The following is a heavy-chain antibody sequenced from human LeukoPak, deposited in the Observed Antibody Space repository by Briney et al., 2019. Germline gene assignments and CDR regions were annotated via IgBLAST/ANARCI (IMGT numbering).Heavy chain of an antibody. CDR2: ISGSGGST. D-gene: IGHD5-12*01. Sequence: GGSLRLSCAASGFTFSSYAMSWVRQAPGKGLEWVSAISGSGGSTYYADSVKGRFTISRDDSKNTLYLQMNSLRAEDTAVYYCAKDKATMDYYGMDVWGKGTTVTVSS. CDR1: GFTFSSYA. CDR3: AKDKATMDYYGMDV. V-gene: IGHV3-23*01. J-gene: IGHJ6*04.